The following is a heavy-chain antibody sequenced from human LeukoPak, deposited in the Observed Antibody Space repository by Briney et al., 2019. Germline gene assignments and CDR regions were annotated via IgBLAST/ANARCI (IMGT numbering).Heavy chain of an antibody. J-gene: IGHJ5*02. CDR1: GYSISSGYY. V-gene: IGHV4-38-2*02. Sequence: SETLSLTCTVSGYSISSGYYWGWIRQPPGKGLEWIGSIYHSGSTYYNPSLKSRVTISVDTSKNQFSLKLSSVTAADTAVYYCARQSGDCSGGSCYSFWFDPWGQGTLVTVSS. CDR2: IYHSGST. D-gene: IGHD2-15*01. CDR3: ARQSGDCSGGSCYSFWFDP.